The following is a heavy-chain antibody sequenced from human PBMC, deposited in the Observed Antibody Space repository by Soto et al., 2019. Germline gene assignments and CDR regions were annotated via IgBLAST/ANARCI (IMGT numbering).Heavy chain of an antibody. V-gene: IGHV4-30-4*01. D-gene: IGHD2-2*01. Sequence: TLSLTCTVSGGSISSGDYYWSWIRQPPGKGLEWIGYIYYSGSTYYNPSLKSRVTISVDTSKNQFSLKLSSVTAADAAVYYCARDGRRVPAAPGFDPWGQGTLVTAPQ. CDR3: ARDGRRVPAAPGFDP. CDR2: IYYSGST. CDR1: GGSISSGDYY. J-gene: IGHJ5*02.